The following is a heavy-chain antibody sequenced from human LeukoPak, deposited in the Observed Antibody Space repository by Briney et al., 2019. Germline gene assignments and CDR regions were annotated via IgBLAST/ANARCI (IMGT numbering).Heavy chain of an antibody. D-gene: IGHD6-13*01. V-gene: IGHV3-64*01. CDR3: ARGYSSKLVDY. Sequence: PGGSLRLSCAASGFTFSSYAMHWVRQAPGKGLEYVSAISSNGGSTYYANSVKGRFTISRDNSKNTLYLQMGSLRAEDMAVYYCARGYSSKLVDYWGQGTLVTVSS. J-gene: IGHJ4*02. CDR2: ISSNGGST. CDR1: GFTFSSYA.